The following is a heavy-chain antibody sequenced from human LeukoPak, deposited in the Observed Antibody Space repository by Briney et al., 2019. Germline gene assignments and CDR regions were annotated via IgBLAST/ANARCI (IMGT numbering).Heavy chain of an antibody. CDR2: ISGSGHNT. D-gene: IGHD2-21*02. V-gene: IGHV3-23*01. J-gene: IGHJ5*02. CDR3: ARLPYCGGDCFPNWFDP. CDR1: GFTFSNYG. Sequence: PRGSLRLSCAASGFTFSNYGMNWVRQAPGKGLEWVSAISGSGHNTYYADSVKGQVTISADKSINTAYLQLRSLKASDTALYYCARLPYCGGDCFPNWFDPWGQGTLVTVSS.